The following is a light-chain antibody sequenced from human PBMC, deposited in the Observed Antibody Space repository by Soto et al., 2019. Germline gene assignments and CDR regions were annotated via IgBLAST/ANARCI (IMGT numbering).Light chain of an antibody. J-gene: IGKJ4*01. CDR1: QNIGAS. CDR3: QQYNRSPLT. V-gene: IGKV1-5*03. Sequence: DIQMTQFPSTLYASVGDRVTITCRASQNIGASLAWFQQKPGKAPNLLIYKASSLDSGVPSRFSGSGSGTEFTLTINTLQPDDFATYHCQQYNRSPLTFGGGTKVEIK. CDR2: KAS.